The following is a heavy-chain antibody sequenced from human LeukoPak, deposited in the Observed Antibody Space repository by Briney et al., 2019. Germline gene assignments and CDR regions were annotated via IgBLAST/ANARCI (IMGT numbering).Heavy chain of an antibody. V-gene: IGHV3-48*03. CDR3: ARRAYGDDSFDY. J-gene: IGHJ4*02. D-gene: IGHD4-17*01. CDR1: GFTFNNFE. CDR2: VSGSGSEI. Sequence: PGGSLRLSCAASGFTFNNFEMNWVRQAPGKGLEWIAYVSGSGSEIHYGDSVKGRFTISRDNAKNSLYLQMNSLRDEDTAVYYCARRAYGDDSFDYWGQGTLVTVSS.